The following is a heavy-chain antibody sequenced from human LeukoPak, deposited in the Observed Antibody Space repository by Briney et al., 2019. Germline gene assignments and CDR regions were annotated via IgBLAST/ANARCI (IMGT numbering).Heavy chain of an antibody. CDR3: ARETGSGLFILP. J-gene: IGHJ4*02. CDR1: GGSFSGYY. D-gene: IGHD3/OR15-3a*01. V-gene: IGHV4-34*01. Sequence: SETLSLTCAVYGGSFSGYYWSWIRQPPGKGLEWIGEINHSGSTNYNPSLKSRVTISVDTSKNQFSLKLSSVTAADTAVYYCARETGSGLFILPGGQGTLVTVSS. CDR2: INHSGST.